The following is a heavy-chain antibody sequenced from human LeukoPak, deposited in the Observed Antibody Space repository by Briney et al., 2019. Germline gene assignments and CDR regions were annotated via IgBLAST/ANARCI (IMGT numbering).Heavy chain of an antibody. D-gene: IGHD3-10*02. V-gene: IGHV3-23*03. CDR2: IYSGGST. CDR1: GFTFSSYA. Sequence: GGSLRLSCAASGFTFSSYAMGWVRQAPGKGLEWVSVIYSGGSTCYAGSVKGRFTISRDISKNTLYLQMNSLRAEDTAVYYCAELGITMIGGVWGKGTTVTISS. J-gene: IGHJ6*04. CDR3: AELGITMIGGV.